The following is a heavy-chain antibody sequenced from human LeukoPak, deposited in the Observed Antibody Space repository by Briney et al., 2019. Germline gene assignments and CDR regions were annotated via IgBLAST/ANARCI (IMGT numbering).Heavy chain of an antibody. D-gene: IGHD3-10*01. J-gene: IGHJ4*02. CDR2: ISSSSNII. CDR1: GFTFSNYN. V-gene: IGHV3-48*01. Sequence: GGSLRLSCAASGFTFSNYNMNWVRQPPGKGLQWVSYISSSSNIIYYADSVKGRFTISRDNAKNSLFLQMNSLRAEDTAVYYCARDFAREFTIDYWGRGTLVTVSS. CDR3: ARDFAREFTIDY.